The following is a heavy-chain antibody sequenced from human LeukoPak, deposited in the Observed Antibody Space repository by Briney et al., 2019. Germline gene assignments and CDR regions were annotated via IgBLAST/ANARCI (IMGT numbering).Heavy chain of an antibody. CDR3: ARSPPLPH. Sequence: GGSLRLSCAASGFTFSSYSMSWVRQAPGKGLEWVSSISSSSSYIYYADSVKGRFTSSSDNAKSSLYLQMNSLRADDTAVYYCARSPPLPHWSPGTLVTVSS. CDR1: GFTFSSYS. V-gene: IGHV3-21*01. J-gene: IGHJ4*02. CDR2: ISSSSSYI.